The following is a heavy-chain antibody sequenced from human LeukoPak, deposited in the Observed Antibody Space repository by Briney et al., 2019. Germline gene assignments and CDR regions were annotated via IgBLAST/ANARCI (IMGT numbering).Heavy chain of an antibody. CDR3: ARTVVRGVITFDY. CDR1: GGSISSYY. CDR2: IYYSGST. V-gene: IGHV4-59*01. J-gene: IGHJ4*02. D-gene: IGHD3-10*01. Sequence: SETLSLTCTVSGGSISSYYWSWIRQPPGKGLEWIGYIYYSGSTNYNPSLKSRVTISVDTSKNQFSLKLSSVTAADTAVYYCARTVVRGVITFDYWGQGTLVTVSS.